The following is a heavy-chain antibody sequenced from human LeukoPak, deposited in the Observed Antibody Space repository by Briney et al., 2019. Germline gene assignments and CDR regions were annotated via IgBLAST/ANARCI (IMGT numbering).Heavy chain of an antibody. Sequence: SVKVSCKASGGTFSSYAISWVRQALGQGLEWMGRIIPILGIANYAQKFQGRVTITADKSTSTAYMELSSLRSEDTAVYYCARSTGTDYYYGMDVWGQGTTVTVSS. V-gene: IGHV1-69*04. CDR2: IIPILGIA. CDR1: GGTFSSYA. CDR3: ARSTGTDYYYGMDV. J-gene: IGHJ6*02. D-gene: IGHD2-8*02.